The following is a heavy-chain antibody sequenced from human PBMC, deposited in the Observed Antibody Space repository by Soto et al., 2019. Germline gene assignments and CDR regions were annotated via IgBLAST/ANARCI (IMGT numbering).Heavy chain of an antibody. J-gene: IGHJ4*02. Sequence: QITLKESGPTLVKPTQTLTLTCTFSGFSLSTSGVGVGWIRQPPGKALEWLALIYWDDDKHYSPSLNSRLTITKDTSKNQVVLTLTNMDPVDTATYYCARSPPGSAYDYWGQGTLVTVSS. CDR2: IYWDDDK. V-gene: IGHV2-5*02. CDR1: GFSLSTSGVG. D-gene: IGHD3-22*01. CDR3: ARSPPGSAYDY.